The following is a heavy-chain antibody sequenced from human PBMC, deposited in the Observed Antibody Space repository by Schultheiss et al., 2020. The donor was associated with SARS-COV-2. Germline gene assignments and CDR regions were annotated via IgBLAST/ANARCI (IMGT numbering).Heavy chain of an antibody. CDR3: ARTGHYFDNSGIDY. J-gene: IGHJ4*02. V-gene: IGHV4-59*08. CDR2: IYYSGST. CDR1: GGSFSGYY. Sequence: SETLSLTCAVSGGSFSGYYWSWIRQPPGKGLEWIGYIYYSGSTNYNPSLKSRVTISVDTSKNQFSLKLSSVTAADTAVYYCARTGHYFDNSGIDYWGQGTLVTVSS. D-gene: IGHD3-22*01.